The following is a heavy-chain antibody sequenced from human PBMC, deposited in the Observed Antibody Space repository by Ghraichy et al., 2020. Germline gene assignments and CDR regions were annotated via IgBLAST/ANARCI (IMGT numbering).Heavy chain of an antibody. J-gene: IGHJ5*02. D-gene: IGHD2-21*02. CDR1: GFTFNTYG. Sequence: GGSLRLSCAASGFTFNTYGIHWVRQAPGKGLEWVAAIWPGGSNTHYADTVEGRFTVSRDNPKNTVYLQMDNLRAEDTAVYYCTRDTQRVVVETPTPLNNHVDPWGQGTLVTVSS. CDR3: TRDTQRVVVETPTPLNNHVDP. CDR2: IWPGGSNT. V-gene: IGHV3-33*01.